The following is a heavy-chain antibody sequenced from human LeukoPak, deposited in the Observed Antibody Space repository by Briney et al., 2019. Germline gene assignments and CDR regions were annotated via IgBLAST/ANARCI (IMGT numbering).Heavy chain of an antibody. J-gene: IGHJ4*02. D-gene: IGHD2-15*01. CDR2: ISGSGGST. V-gene: IGHV3-23*01. Sequence: GGSLRLSCAASGFTFSSYAMSWVRQAPGKGLEWVSAISGSGGSTYYADSVKGRFTISRDNSKNTLYLQMNSLRAEDTAVYYCAKPGSDCSGGSCYLIDYWGQGTLVTVSS. CDR3: AKPGSDCSGGSCYLIDY. CDR1: GFTFSSYA.